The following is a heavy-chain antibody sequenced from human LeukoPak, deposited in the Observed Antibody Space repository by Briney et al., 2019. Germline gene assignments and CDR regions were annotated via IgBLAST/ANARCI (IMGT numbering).Heavy chain of an antibody. D-gene: IGHD4-17*01. V-gene: IGHV3-53*01. CDR1: GFIVNTSY. J-gene: IGHJ4*02. Sequence: GGSLRLSCAASGFIVNTSYMTWVRQAPGRGLEWVSFIYADGNTYYADSVKGRFTISRDISKNAVYLQMNSLRAEDTAVYYCARDSYGDANFDSWGQGTLVTVSS. CDR3: ARDSYGDANFDS. CDR2: IYADGNT.